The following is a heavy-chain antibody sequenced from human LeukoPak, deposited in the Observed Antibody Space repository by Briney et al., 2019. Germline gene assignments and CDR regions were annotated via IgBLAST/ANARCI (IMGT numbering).Heavy chain of an antibody. CDR1: GFTFSSYW. CDR2: INTDVSST. CDR3: AREVVAKNYSFDY. V-gene: IGHV3-74*01. J-gene: IGHJ4*02. Sequence: GGSLRLSCAASGFTFSSYWMHWVRQAPGKGLVWVSRINTDVSSTRYADSVKGRFTISRDNAKNTLFLQMNSLRAEETAVYYCAREVVAKNYSFDYWGQGILVTVSS. D-gene: IGHD5-12*01.